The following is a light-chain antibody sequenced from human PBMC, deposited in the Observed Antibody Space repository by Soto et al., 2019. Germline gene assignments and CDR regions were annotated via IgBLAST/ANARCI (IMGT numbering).Light chain of an antibody. CDR2: EVT. Sequence: QSVLTQPASLSGSPGQSITVSCTATSSGFGGYNCVSWYQHHPGKAPKLLIYEVTNRPSGVSDRFSGSKSGNTASLTISGLQAEDEADYYCSSCTSSSTIFGGGTKLTVL. CDR1: SSGFGGYNC. CDR3: SSCTSSSTI. J-gene: IGLJ2*01. V-gene: IGLV2-14*01.